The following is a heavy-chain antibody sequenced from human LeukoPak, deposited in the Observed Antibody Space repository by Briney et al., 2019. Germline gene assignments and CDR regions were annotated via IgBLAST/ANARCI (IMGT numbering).Heavy chain of an antibody. CDR2: ISYSGST. CDR1: GGSISSYY. CDR3: ARQGYDILTGYIDAFDI. Sequence: SETLSLTCTVSGGSISSYYWSWIRQPPGKGLEWIGYISYSGSTNYNPSPKSRVTISIDTSKNQFSLKLRSVTAADTAIYYCARQGYDILTGYIDAFDIWGQGTMVTASS. J-gene: IGHJ3*02. D-gene: IGHD3-9*01. V-gene: IGHV4-59*08.